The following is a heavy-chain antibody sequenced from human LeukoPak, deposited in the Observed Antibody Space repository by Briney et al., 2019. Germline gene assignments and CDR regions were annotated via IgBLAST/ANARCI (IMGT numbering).Heavy chain of an antibody. J-gene: IGHJ3*02. CDR2: IYYSGST. D-gene: IGHD2-21*02. CDR3: AGFWGEHIVVVTAIDLTLDAFDI. Sequence: PSETLSLTCTVSGGSISSSSYYWSWIRQPPGKGLEWIGSIYYSGSTYYNPSLKSRVTISVDTSKNQFSLKLSSVTAADTAVYYCAGFWGEHIVVVTAIDLTLDAFDIWGQGTMVTVSS. CDR1: GGSISSSSYY. V-gene: IGHV4-39*01.